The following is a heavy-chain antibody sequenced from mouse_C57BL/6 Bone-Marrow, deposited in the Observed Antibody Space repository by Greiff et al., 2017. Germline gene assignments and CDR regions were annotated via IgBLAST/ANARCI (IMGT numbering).Heavy chain of an antibody. D-gene: IGHD1-1*01. J-gene: IGHJ1*03. CDR3: ASEGIYYYGKEYFDV. CDR1: GFNIKNTY. Sequence: VQLKESVAELVRPGASVKLSCTASGFNIKNTYMHWVKQRPEQGLEWIGRIDPANGNTKYAPKFQGKATITADTSSNTAYLQLSSLTSEDTAIYYCASEGIYYYGKEYFDVWGTGTTVTVSS. V-gene: IGHV14-3*01. CDR2: IDPANGNT.